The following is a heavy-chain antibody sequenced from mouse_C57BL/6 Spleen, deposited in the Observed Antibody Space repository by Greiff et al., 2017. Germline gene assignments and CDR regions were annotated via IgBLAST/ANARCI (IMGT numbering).Heavy chain of an antibody. V-gene: IGHV1-39*01. CDR2: INPNYGTT. CDR3: ASSSSYYYAMDY. Sequence: EVKLMESGPELVKPGASVKISCKASGYSFTDYNMNWVKQSNGKSLEWIGVINPNYGTTSYNQKFKGKATLTVDQSSSTAYMQLNSLTSEDSAVYYCASSSSYYYAMDYWGQGTSVTVSS. J-gene: IGHJ4*01. CDR1: GYSFTDYN. D-gene: IGHD1-1*01.